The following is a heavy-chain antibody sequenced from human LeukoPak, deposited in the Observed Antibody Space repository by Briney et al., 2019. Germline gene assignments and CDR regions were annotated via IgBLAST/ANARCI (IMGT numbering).Heavy chain of an antibody. CDR2: ISYDGSNK. V-gene: IGHV3-30*01. D-gene: IGHD6-6*01. J-gene: IGHJ4*02. CDR3: ARLTSSSSETYYFDY. Sequence: AGGSLRLSCAASGFTFSSYAMHWVRQAPGKGLEWVAVISYDGSNKYYADSVKGRFTISRDNSKNTLYLQMNSLRAEDTAVYYCARLTSSSSETYYFDYWGQGTLVTVSS. CDR1: GFTFSSYA.